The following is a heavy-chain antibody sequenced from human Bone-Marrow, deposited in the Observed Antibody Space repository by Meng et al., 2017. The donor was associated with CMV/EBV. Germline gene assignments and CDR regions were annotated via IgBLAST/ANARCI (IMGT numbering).Heavy chain of an antibody. Sequence: ASVKVSCKASGYTFTSYYMHWVRQAPGQGLEWMGWINPNSGGTNYAQKFQGRVTMTRDTSISTAYMELSRLRSDDTAVYYCAREGRFSITDAFDIWGQGTMVTVSS. CDR1: GYTFTSYY. V-gene: IGHV1-2*02. D-gene: IGHD3-3*01. CDR2: INPNSGGT. CDR3: AREGRFSITDAFDI. J-gene: IGHJ3*02.